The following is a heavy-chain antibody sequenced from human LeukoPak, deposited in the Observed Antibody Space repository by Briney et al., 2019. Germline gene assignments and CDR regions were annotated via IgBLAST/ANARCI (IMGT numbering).Heavy chain of an antibody. D-gene: IGHD1-1*01. CDR3: ASTALGTTWFDP. Sequence: SETLSLTCAVYGGSFSGYYWSWIRQPPGKGLEWIGEINHSGTTNYNPSLKTRVTISVDTSKNQFSLKLSSVTAADTAVYYCASTALGTTWFDPWGLGTLVTVSS. J-gene: IGHJ5*02. V-gene: IGHV4-34*01. CDR2: INHSGTT. CDR1: GGSFSGYY.